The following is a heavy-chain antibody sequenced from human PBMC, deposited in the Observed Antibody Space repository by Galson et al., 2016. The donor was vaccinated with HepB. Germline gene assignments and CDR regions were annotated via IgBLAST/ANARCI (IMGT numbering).Heavy chain of an antibody. Sequence: SLRLSCAASGFSFSNYDMYWVRQAPGKGLEWVSSIYTAGDTYYQDSVEGRFTVSRENAKDSLYLHMNSLRAGDTAVYFCARGSYSSDWYRSSAYDFGIDVWGKGTPVTVSS. J-gene: IGHJ6*04. V-gene: IGHV3-13*01. CDR2: IYTAGDT. CDR1: GFSFSNYD. D-gene: IGHD6-19*01. CDR3: ARGSYSSDWYRSSAYDFGIDV.